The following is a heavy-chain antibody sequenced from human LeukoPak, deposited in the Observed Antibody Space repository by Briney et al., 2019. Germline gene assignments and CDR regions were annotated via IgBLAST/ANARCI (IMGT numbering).Heavy chain of an antibody. V-gene: IGHV1-69*05. CDR1: GGTFSSYA. J-gene: IGHJ4*02. D-gene: IGHD2/OR15-2a*01. CDR3: ARENSLFYFDY. Sequence: SVKVSCKASGGTFSSYAISWARQAPGQGLEWMGRIIPIFGTANYAQKFQGRVTITTDESTSTAYMELSSLRSEDTAVYYCARENSLFYFDYWGQGTLVTVSS. CDR2: IIPIFGTA.